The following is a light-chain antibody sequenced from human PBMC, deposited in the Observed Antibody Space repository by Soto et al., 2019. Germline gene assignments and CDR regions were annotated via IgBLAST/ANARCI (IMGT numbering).Light chain of an antibody. CDR2: EVS. CDR1: STDVGGYNY. CDR3: SSYTSSSTPVV. Sequence: QSVLTQPASVSGSPGQSITISCTGTSTDVGGYNYVSWYQQHPGKAPKLMIYEVSNRPSGVSNRFSGSKSGNTASLTISGLLAEDGADYYCSSYTSSSTPVVFGGGTKVTVL. J-gene: IGLJ2*01. V-gene: IGLV2-14*01.